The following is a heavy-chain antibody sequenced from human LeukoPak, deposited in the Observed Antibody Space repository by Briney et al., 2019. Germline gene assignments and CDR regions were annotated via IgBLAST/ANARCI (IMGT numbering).Heavy chain of an antibody. D-gene: IGHD1-1*01. Sequence: PSETLSLTCAVYGGSFSGYYWSWIRQPPGKGLEWIGEINHSGSTNYNPSLKSRVTISVDTSKNQFSLQLNSVTPEDTAVYYCAREDWNYLSFWGQGTLVTVSS. CDR3: AREDWNYLSF. CDR2: INHSGST. J-gene: IGHJ4*02. V-gene: IGHV4-34*01. CDR1: GGSFSGYY.